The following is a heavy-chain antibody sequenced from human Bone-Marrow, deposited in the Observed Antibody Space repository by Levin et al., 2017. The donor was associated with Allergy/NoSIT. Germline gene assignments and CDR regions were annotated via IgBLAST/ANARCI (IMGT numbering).Heavy chain of an antibody. CDR1: GFTFSNAW. V-gene: IGHV3-15*01. J-gene: IGHJ3*02. D-gene: IGHD2-15*01. CDR2: IKSKTDGGTT. Sequence: GGSLRLSCAASGFTFSNAWMSWVRQAPGKGLEWVGRIKSKTDGGTTDYAAPVKGRFTISRDDSKNTLYLQMNSLKTEDTAVYYCTTRVSEVVAALNPMARAFDIWGQGTMVTVSS. CDR3: TTRVSEVVAALNPMARAFDI.